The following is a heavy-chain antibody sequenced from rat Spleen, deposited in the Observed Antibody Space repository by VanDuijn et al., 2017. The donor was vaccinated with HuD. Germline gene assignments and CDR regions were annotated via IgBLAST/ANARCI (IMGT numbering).Heavy chain of an antibody. J-gene: IGHJ2*01. V-gene: IGHV5-31*01. CDR1: GFTFNNYW. Sequence: EVQLVESGGGLVQPGGSLRLSCIASGFTFNNYWMTWIRQAPGKGLEWVASIINTGGNTYYRDSVRGRLTISRDNAKSALYLQMDSLRSEDTAIYYCARPTTGIPFNYWGQGVMVTVSS. CDR2: IINTGGNT. D-gene: IGHD1-9*01. CDR3: ARPTTGIPFNY.